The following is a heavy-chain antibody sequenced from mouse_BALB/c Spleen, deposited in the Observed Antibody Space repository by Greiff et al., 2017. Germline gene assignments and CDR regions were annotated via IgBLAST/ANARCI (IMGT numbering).Heavy chain of an antibody. CDR3: ARRGSWFAY. CDR2: ISSGGST. V-gene: IGHV5-6-5*01. Sequence: EVHLVESGGGLVKPGGSLKLSCAASGFTFSSYAMSWVRQTPEKRLEWVASISSGGSTYYPDSVKGRFTISRDNARNILYLQMSSLRSEDTAMYYCARRGSWFAYWGQGTLVTVSA. J-gene: IGHJ3*01. CDR1: GFTFSSYA.